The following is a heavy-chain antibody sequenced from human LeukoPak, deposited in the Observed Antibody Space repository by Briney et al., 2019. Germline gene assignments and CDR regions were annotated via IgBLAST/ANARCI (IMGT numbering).Heavy chain of an antibody. J-gene: IGHJ3*02. CDR1: GFTVSSND. V-gene: IGHV3-66*01. D-gene: IGHD3-22*01. Sequence: GGSLRLSCAASGFTVSSNDMSWVRQAPGKGLEWVSVIYSGGSTYYADSVKGRFTISRDNSKNTLYLQMNSLRAEDTAVYYCARSENYYDSAFDIWGQGTMVTVSS. CDR3: ARSENYYDSAFDI. CDR2: IYSGGST.